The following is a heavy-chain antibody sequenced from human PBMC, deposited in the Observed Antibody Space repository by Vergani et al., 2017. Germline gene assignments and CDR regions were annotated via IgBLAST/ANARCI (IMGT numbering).Heavy chain of an antibody. CDR1: GFTFSSYG. V-gene: IGHV3-30*18. Sequence: VQLLESGGGLAQPGGSLRLSCAASGFTFSSYGMHWVRQAPGKGLEWVAVISYEGSNKDYADSVKGRFTISRDNSKNTLYLQMNSLRAEDTAVYYCAKAERYNWNYHDAFDIWGQGTMVNVSS. CDR2: ISYEGSNK. J-gene: IGHJ3*02. CDR3: AKAERYNWNYHDAFDI. D-gene: IGHD1-7*01.